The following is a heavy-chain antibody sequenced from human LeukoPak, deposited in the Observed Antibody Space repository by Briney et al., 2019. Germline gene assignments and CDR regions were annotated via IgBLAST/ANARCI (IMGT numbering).Heavy chain of an antibody. J-gene: IGHJ6*02. CDR3: ASSSSDYYYYGMDV. Sequence: ASVKVSCKASGYTFTSYAMNWVRQAPGQGLEWMGWINTNTGNPTYAQGFTGRIVFSLDTSVSTAYLQISSLKAEDTAVYYCASSSSDYYYYGMDVWGQGTTVTVSS. V-gene: IGHV7-4-1*02. CDR1: GYTFTSYA. D-gene: IGHD2-2*01. CDR2: INTNTGNP.